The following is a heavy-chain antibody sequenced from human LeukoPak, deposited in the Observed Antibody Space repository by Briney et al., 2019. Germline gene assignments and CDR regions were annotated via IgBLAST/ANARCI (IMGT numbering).Heavy chain of an antibody. CDR2: ISSSSSTI. J-gene: IGHJ6*02. D-gene: IGHD3-3*01. CDR3: ARDMELGYYDFWSGSFGEYYYYYGMDV. Sequence: PGGSLRLSCAASGFTFSSYSMNWVRQAPGKGLEWVSYISSSSSTIYYADSVKGRFTISRDNAKNSLYLQMNSLRAEDTAVYYCARDMELGYYDFWSGSFGEYYYYYGMDVWGQGTTVTVSS. V-gene: IGHV3-48*01. CDR1: GFTFSSYS.